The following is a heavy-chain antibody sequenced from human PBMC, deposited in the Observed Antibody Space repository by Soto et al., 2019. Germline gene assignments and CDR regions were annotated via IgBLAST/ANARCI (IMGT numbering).Heavy chain of an antibody. V-gene: IGHV3-13*01. D-gene: IGHD2-15*01. CDR3: ARGRLISLYYFDY. J-gene: IGHJ4*02. CDR1: GFTFSNYD. Sequence: EVQLVESGGGLVQPGGSLRLSCAVSGFTFSNYDMHWVRQVTGKGLEWVSTIGTAGDTYYPGSVKGRFTISRENAKNSLYLQMNSLRAEDTAVYYCARGRLISLYYFDYWGQGTLVTVSS. CDR2: IGTAGDT.